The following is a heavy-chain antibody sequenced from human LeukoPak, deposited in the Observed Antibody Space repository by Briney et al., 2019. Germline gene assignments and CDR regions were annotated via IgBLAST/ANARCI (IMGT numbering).Heavy chain of an antibody. V-gene: IGHV3-23*01. CDR1: GFTFSSYA. Sequence: GGSLRLSCTAAGFTFSSYAMSWVRQAPGKGLEWVSAISGSGGSTYYADSVKGRFTISRDNSKNTLYLQMNSLRAEDTAVYYCAKDRWYSSSWTIDYWGQGTLVTVSS. CDR3: AKDRWYSSSWTIDY. CDR2: ISGSGGST. J-gene: IGHJ4*02. D-gene: IGHD6-13*01.